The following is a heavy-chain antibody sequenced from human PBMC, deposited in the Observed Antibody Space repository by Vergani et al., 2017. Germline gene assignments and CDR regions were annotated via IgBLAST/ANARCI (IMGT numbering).Heavy chain of an antibody. Sequence: QVQLQESGPRLVKPSETLSLICSVSGYSISSGYFWGWIRQSPGKGLEWLGTIDRTGRTHLSPSLKSRLTISVDTTKNQFSLRLTSATAADTAVYFCSSDGMSPAEIDPKNAFHVLGQGTRVSV. CDR2: IDRTGRT. V-gene: IGHV4-38-2*02. CDR1: GYSISSGYF. CDR3: SSDGMSPAEIDPKNAFHV. D-gene: IGHD1-14*01. J-gene: IGHJ3*01.